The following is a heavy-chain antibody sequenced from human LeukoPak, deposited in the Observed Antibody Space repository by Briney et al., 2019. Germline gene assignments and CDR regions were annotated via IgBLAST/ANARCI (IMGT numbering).Heavy chain of an antibody. CDR2: IYYSGSN. V-gene: IGHV4-59*01. CDR1: GASISTYY. Sequence: SKTLSLTCTVSGASISTYYWSWIRQPPGKGLEWIGYIYYSGSNHHNPSLKSRVTMSVDTSRNQFSLKLTSVAAADTAIYYCAKGRDGYDSWGQGTLVTVSS. D-gene: IGHD5-24*01. J-gene: IGHJ5*02. CDR3: AKGRDGYDS.